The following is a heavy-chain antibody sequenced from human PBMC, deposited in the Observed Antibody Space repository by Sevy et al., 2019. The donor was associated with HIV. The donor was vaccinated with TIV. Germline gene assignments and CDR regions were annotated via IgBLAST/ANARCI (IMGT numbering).Heavy chain of an antibody. CDR2: INHSGGT. CDR3: ARAYNYWRGLYDY. J-gene: IGHJ4*02. Sequence: SETLSLTCAVYGGSFSGYYWSWIRQPPGKGLEWIGEINHSGGTNYNPSLKSRVTISVDTSKNQFSLKVSSVTAADTAVYYCARAYNYWRGLYDYWGQGTLVTVSS. CDR1: GGSFSGYY. D-gene: IGHD1-20*01. V-gene: IGHV4-34*01.